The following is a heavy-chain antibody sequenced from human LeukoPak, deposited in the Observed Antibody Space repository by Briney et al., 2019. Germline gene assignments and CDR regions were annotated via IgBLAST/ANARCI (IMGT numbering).Heavy chain of an antibody. CDR3: ARDGGGYYDSSGYSQLFDY. Sequence: PGGSLRLSCAASGFTFSSYAMHWVRPAPGKGLEWVAVISYDGSNKYYADSVKGRFTISRDNSKNTLYLQMNSLRAEDTAVYYCARDGGGYYDSSGYSQLFDYWGQGTLVTVSS. CDR2: ISYDGSNK. CDR1: GFTFSSYA. V-gene: IGHV3-30-3*01. D-gene: IGHD3-22*01. J-gene: IGHJ4*02.